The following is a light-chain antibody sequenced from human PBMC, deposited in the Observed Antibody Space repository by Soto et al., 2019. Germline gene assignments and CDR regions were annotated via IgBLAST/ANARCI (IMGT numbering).Light chain of an antibody. J-gene: IGLJ2*01. CDR2: RNN. CDR3: AAWDDSLSAYVV. V-gene: IGLV1-47*01. CDR1: SSNIGSNY. Sequence: QSVLTQPLSASGTPGQRVTISCSGSSSNIGSNYVYWYQQFPGTAPKLLIYRNNQRPSGVPDRFSGSKSGTSASLAISGLRSEDEADYYCAAWDDSLSAYVVFGGGTKLTVL.